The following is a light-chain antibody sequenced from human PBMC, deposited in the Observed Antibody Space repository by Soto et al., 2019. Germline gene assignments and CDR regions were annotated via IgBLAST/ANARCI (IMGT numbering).Light chain of an antibody. CDR2: GTS. Sequence: EIVLTQAPVTLSVSPGERATLSCRASQSLSSNSLAWYQQKPGQAPRLLIFGTSRRATAIPDRFSGSGSGTDFTLTISRLEPEDFAVYYCQQYGGSTRFVGGGTKVEIK. CDR1: QSLSSNS. J-gene: IGKJ4*01. V-gene: IGKV3-20*01. CDR3: QQYGGSTRF.